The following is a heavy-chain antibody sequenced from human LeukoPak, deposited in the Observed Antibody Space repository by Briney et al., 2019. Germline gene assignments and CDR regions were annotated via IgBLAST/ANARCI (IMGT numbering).Heavy chain of an antibody. D-gene: IGHD5-24*01. J-gene: IGHJ4*02. CDR2: INHSGST. CDR1: GGSFSGYC. Sequence: SETLSLTCAVYGGSFSGYCWSWIRQPPGKGLEWIGEINHSGSTNYNPSLKSRVTISVDTSKNQFSLKLSSVTAADTAVYYCARQTKGRLQFRAFDYWGQGTLVTVSS. V-gene: IGHV4-34*01. CDR3: ARQTKGRLQFRAFDY.